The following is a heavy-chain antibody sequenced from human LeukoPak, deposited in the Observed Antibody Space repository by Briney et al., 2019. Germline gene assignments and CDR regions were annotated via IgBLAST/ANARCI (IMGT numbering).Heavy chain of an antibody. CDR3: VSFYETY. CDR2: INSDGSWT. J-gene: IGHJ4*02. V-gene: IGHV3-74*01. Sequence: GGSLRLSCAASGRYWMHWVRQAPGKGLVWVSHINSDGSWTSYADSVKGRFTISKDNAKNTVYLQMSNLRVEDTADYYCVSFYETYWGRGTLVTVSS. D-gene: IGHD2/OR15-2a*01. CDR1: GRYW.